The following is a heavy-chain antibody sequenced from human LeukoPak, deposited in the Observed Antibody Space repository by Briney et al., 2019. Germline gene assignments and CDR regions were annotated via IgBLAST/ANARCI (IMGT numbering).Heavy chain of an antibody. CDR1: GGSISSYY. CDR2: IYYSGST. CDR3: AREPYDY. Sequence: SETLSLTCTDPGGSISSYYWSWIRQTPGKGLEWIGYIYYSGSTNYNPSLKSRVTISVDTSKNQFSLKLSSVTAADTAVYYCAREPYDYWGQGTLVTVSS. J-gene: IGHJ4*02. V-gene: IGHV4-59*01.